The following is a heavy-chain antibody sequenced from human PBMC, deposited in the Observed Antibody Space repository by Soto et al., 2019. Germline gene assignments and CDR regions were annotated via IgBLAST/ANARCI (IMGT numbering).Heavy chain of an antibody. V-gene: IGHV3-21*01. CDR3: ARALHYDSSGYSLDAFAI. D-gene: IGHD3-22*01. J-gene: IGHJ3*02. CDR2: ISSSSSYI. Sequence: CVRKNAGKGLEWVSSISSSSSYIYYADSVKGRFTISRDNAKNSLYLQMNSLRAEDTAVYYCARALHYDSSGYSLDAFAIWGKGTMV.